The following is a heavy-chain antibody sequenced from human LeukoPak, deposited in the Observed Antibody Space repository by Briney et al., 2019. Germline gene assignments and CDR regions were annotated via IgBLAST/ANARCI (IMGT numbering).Heavy chain of an antibody. V-gene: IGHV3-48*03. Sequence: GGSLRLSCAASGFTFSSYEMNRVRQAPGKGLEWVSYISSSGSTIYYADSVKGRFTISRDNAKNSLYLQMNSLRAEDTAVYYCARDRLGSDYWGQGTLVTVSS. CDR2: ISSSGSTI. J-gene: IGHJ4*02. CDR1: GFTFSSYE. D-gene: IGHD3-16*01. CDR3: ARDRLGSDY.